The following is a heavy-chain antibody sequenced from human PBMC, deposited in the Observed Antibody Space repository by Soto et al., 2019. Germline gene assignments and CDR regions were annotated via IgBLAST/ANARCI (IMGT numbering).Heavy chain of an antibody. Sequence: QVQLQESGPGLVKPSGTLSLTCAVSSGSISSHNWWSWVRQPPGKGLEWIGEIYHSGSTNYNQSLKSRVTISVDNSKNQFSLQLSSVTAADTAVYYCARGRQDGSSWPFDSWGPGTLVTVSS. J-gene: IGHJ4*02. D-gene: IGHD6-13*01. CDR3: ARGRQDGSSWPFDS. V-gene: IGHV4-4*02. CDR1: SGSISSHNW. CDR2: IYHSGST.